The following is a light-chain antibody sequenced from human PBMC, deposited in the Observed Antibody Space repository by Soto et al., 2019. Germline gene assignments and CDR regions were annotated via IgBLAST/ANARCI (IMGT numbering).Light chain of an antibody. CDR3: QQYNKWPLFT. J-gene: IGKJ3*01. CDR1: QSISSN. CDR2: GGS. V-gene: IGKV3-15*01. Sequence: EIVMTQSPDILSESPGERATLSCRASQSISSNLAWYQQRPGQSPRLLIYGGSTRATGIPARFSGSGSGTDFTLTISSLQSEDFAIYYCQQYNKWPLFTFGPGTRVDIK.